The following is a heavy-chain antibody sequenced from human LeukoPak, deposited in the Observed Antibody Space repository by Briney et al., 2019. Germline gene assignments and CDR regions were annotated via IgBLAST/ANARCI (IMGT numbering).Heavy chain of an antibody. Sequence: PGGSLRLSCAASGFTFSSYAMSWVRQAPGKGLEWVAVISYDGSNKYYADSVKGRFTISRDNSKNTLYLQMNSLRAEDTAVYYCAKDKTVTTGLYYFDYWGQGTLVTVSS. CDR2: ISYDGSNK. CDR3: AKDKTVTTGLYYFDY. D-gene: IGHD4-11*01. V-gene: IGHV3-30*18. J-gene: IGHJ4*02. CDR1: GFTFSSYA.